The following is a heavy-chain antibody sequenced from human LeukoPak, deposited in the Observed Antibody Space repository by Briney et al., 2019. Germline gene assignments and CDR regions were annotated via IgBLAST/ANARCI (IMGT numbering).Heavy chain of an antibody. J-gene: IGHJ4*02. V-gene: IGHV3-21*01. CDR2: ISSSSSYI. D-gene: IGHD2-2*01. Sequence: PGGSPRLSCAASGFTFSSYSMNWVRQAPGKGLEWASSISSSSSYIYYADSVKGRFTISRDNAKNSLYLQMNSLRAEDTAVYYCARGALLVPAAFDYWGQGTLVTVSS. CDR1: GFTFSSYS. CDR3: ARGALLVPAAFDY.